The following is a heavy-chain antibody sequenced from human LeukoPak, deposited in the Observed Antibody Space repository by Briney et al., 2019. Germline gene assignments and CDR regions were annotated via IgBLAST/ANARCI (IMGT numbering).Heavy chain of an antibody. CDR3: ASPRGIYYYYYYYMDV. Sequence: SVKISCKASGGTFSSYAISWGRQVPGHGLEWMGGIIPIFGTANYAHKFHSRVTITADEPTSTAYMELSSLRSEDTAVYDCASPRGIYYYYYYYMDVWGKGTTVTVSS. D-gene: IGHD2-15*01. CDR2: IIPIFGTA. J-gene: IGHJ6*03. CDR1: GGTFSSYA. V-gene: IGHV1-69*13.